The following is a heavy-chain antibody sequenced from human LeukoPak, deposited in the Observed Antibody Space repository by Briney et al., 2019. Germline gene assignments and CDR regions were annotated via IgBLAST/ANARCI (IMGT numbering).Heavy chain of an antibody. J-gene: IGHJ4*02. CDR2: ISSNSRYI. V-gene: IGHV3-21*06. D-gene: IGHD6-25*01. Sequence: PGGSLRLSCAASGFTFSTYSMNWVRQPPGKGPEWVSSISSNSRYIYYADSMGGRFTISRDNAKNSLYLQITSLKPADTSVSYCARVAEAAAFDSWGREPWSPSPQ. CDR1: GFTFSTYS. CDR3: ARVAEAAAFDS.